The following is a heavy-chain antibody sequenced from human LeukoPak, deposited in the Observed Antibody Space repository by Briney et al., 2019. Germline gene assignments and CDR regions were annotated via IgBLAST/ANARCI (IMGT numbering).Heavy chain of an antibody. CDR2: IYYSGST. J-gene: IGHJ6*02. D-gene: IGHD2-15*01. CDR3: ARDSCSGGSCYSYYGMDV. Sequence: SSETLSLTCAVYGGSFSGYYWSWIRQPPGKGLEWIGYIYYSGSTYYNPSLKSRVTISVDTSKNQFSLKLSSVTAADTAVYYCARDSCSGGSCYSYYGMDVWGQGTTVTVSS. V-gene: IGHV4-30-4*08. CDR1: GGSFSGYY.